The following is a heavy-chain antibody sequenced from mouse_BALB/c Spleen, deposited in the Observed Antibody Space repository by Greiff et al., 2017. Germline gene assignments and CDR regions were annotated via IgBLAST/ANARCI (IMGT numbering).Heavy chain of an antibody. CDR2: ISTYYGDA. CDR3: AREGEITKLISNYWSMDV. D-gene: IGHD2-5*01. Sequence: QVQLQQSGAELVRPGVSVKLSCKGSGYSFTDDAMYWVKQRHAKSLEWIGVISTYYGDASYNQKFKGKATMTVDKSSSTDYMELARLTSEDSAIYYCAREGEITKLISNYWSMDVWGEGTTVTVSA. V-gene: IGHV1S137*01. J-gene: IGHJ4*01. CDR1: GYSFTDDA.